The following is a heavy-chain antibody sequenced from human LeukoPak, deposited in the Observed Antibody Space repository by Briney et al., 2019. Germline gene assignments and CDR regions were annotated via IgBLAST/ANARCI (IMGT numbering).Heavy chain of an antibody. Sequence: GGSLRLSCAASGFTFSSYSMNWVRQAPGKGLEWVSSISSSSSYIYYADSVKGRFTISRDNAKNSLYLQMNSLRAEDTAVYYCARQHAGGGYIAAHSYFDYWGQGTLVTVSS. CDR2: ISSSSSYI. CDR3: ARQHAGGGYIAAHSYFDY. D-gene: IGHD2-15*01. CDR1: GFTFSSYS. J-gene: IGHJ4*02. V-gene: IGHV3-21*01.